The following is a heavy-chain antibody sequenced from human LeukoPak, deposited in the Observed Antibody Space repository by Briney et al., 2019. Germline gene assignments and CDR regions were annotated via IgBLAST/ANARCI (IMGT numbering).Heavy chain of an antibody. J-gene: IGHJ4*02. CDR1: GGSISSYY. D-gene: IGHD5-12*01. CDR2: IYYSGST. Sequence: TSETLSLTCTVSGGSISSYYWSWIRQPPGKGLEWIGYIYYSGSTNYNPSLKSRVTISVDTSKNQFSLKLSSVTAADTAVYYCARGYSGYAIDYWGQGTLVTVSS. V-gene: IGHV4-59*01. CDR3: ARGYSGYAIDY.